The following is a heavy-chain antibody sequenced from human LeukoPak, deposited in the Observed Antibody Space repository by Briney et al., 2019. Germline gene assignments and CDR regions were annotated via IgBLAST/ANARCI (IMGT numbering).Heavy chain of an antibody. CDR2: INPNSGGT. V-gene: IGHV1-2*02. CDR1: GYTLTGYY. J-gene: IGHJ3*02. CDR3: ASSIFLTGTTRGAFDI. D-gene: IGHD1-20*01. Sequence: ASVKVSCKASGYTLTGYYMHWVRQAPGQGLEWMGWINPNSGGTNYVQKFQGRVTMTRDTSISTAYMELSRLRSDDTAVYYCASSIFLTGTTRGAFDIWGQGTMVTVSS.